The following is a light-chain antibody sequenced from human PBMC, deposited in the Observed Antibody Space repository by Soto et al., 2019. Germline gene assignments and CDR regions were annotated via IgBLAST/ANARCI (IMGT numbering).Light chain of an antibody. J-gene: IGKJ2*01. CDR3: KQYRSSLYT. Sequence: VLTQSLGTRCVSPGERATLSCRASQSVSSSYLAWYQQKPGQAPRLLTYGASSRATGIPDRFRGSGSGTDFNLNIHTLPPEDFAEYHCKQYRSSLYTFHPGT. V-gene: IGKV3-20*01. CDR2: GAS. CDR1: QSVSSSY.